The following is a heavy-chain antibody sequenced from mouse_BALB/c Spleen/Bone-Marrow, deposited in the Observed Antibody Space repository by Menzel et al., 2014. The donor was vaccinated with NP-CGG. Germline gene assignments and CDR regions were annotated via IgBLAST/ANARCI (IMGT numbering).Heavy chain of an antibody. J-gene: IGHJ2*01. CDR3: VRETKVVADFDY. CDR2: IHYSGNT. D-gene: IGHD1-1*01. V-gene: IGHV3-1*02. CDR1: GYSITSGYG. Sequence: EVQGVESGPDLVKPSQSLSLTCTVTGYSITSGYGWHWIRQFPGNKLEWMGYIHYSGNTDYNPSLKSRISITRDTSKNQFFLQLNSVTTEATATYYCVRETKVVADFDYWGQGTTLTVSS.